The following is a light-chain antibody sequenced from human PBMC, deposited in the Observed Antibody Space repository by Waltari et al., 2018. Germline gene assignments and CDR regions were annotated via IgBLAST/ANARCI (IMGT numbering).Light chain of an antibody. CDR2: GAS. CDR1: QGISTW. CDR3: QQGNSFPPT. J-gene: IGKJ1*01. Sequence: DIQMTQSPSSVSASVGDRVTITCRGSQGISTWLAWYQQKPGKAPKVLIYGASTLLTGVPSRFSGSGSGTEFTLTISGLQPEDFATYFCQQGNSFPPTFGQGTRVEV. V-gene: IGKV1-12*01.